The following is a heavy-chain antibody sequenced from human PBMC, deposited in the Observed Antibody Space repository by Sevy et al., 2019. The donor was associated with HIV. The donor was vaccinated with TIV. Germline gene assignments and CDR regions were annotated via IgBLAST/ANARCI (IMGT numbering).Heavy chain of an antibody. CDR2: ISGSGGST. J-gene: IGHJ5*02. V-gene: IGHV3-23*01. Sequence: GGSLRLSCAASGFTFSSYAMSWVRQAPGKGLEWVSAISGSGGSTYYADSVKGRFTISRDNSKNTLYLQMNSLRAKDTAVYYCAKDVSYSSGWYNWFDPWGQGTLVTVSS. CDR3: AKDVSYSSGWYNWFDP. D-gene: IGHD6-19*01. CDR1: GFTFSSYA.